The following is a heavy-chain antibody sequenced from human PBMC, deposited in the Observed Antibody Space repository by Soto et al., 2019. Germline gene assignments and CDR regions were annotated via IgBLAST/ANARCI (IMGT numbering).Heavy chain of an antibody. CDR2: IIPIFGTA. Sequence: SVKVSCKASGVTFSSYAISWVRQAPGQGLEWMGGIIPIFGTANYAQKFQGRVTITADKSTSTAYMELSSLRSEDTAVYYCARRGYYYDSSGYCCYYFDYWGQGTLVTVSS. CDR3: ARRGYYYDSSGYCCYYFDY. CDR1: GVTFSSYA. V-gene: IGHV1-69*06. J-gene: IGHJ4*02. D-gene: IGHD3-22*01.